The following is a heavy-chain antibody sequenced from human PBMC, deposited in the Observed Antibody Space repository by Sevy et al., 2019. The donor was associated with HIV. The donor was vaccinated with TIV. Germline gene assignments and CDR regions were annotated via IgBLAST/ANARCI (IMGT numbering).Heavy chain of an antibody. CDR3: AKQVGEMTEFDH. CDR2: ISGRDGRT. V-gene: IGHV3-23*01. CDR1: EFSFSNDA. J-gene: IGHJ4*02. D-gene: IGHD1-26*01. Sequence: GGSLRLSCAASEFSFSNDAMAWVRQAPGKGLEWVSTISGRDGRTYYADSVKGRFAISRDNSKNTQYLQMDSLRDEDTALYYCAKQVGEMTEFDHWGQGTLVTVSS.